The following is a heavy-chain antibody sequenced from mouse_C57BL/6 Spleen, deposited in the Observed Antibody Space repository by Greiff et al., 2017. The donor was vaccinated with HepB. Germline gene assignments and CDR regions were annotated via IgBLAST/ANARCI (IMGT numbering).Heavy chain of an antibody. CDR3: TRERASDGYYEDYYAMDY. Sequence: EVQGVESGEGLVKPGGSLKLSCAASGFTFSSYAMSWVRQTPEKRLEWVAYISSGGDYIYYADTVKGRFTISRDNARNTLYLQMSSLKSEDTAMYYCTRERASDGYYEDYYAMDYWGQGTSVTVSS. V-gene: IGHV5-9-1*02. CDR2: ISSGGDYI. J-gene: IGHJ4*01. CDR1: GFTFSSYA. D-gene: IGHD2-3*01.